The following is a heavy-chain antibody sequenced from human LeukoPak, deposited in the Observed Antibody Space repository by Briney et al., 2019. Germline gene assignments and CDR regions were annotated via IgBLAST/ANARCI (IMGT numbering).Heavy chain of an antibody. Sequence: TSETLSLTCTVSGGSISSYYWSWIRQPPGKGLEWIGYIYYSGSTNNNPSLKSRVTISVDTSKNQFSLKLSSVTAADTAVYYCARDRDHFDYWGQGTLVTVSS. V-gene: IGHV4-59*01. CDR3: ARDRDHFDY. J-gene: IGHJ4*02. CDR2: IYYSGST. D-gene: IGHD3-10*01. CDR1: GGSISSYY.